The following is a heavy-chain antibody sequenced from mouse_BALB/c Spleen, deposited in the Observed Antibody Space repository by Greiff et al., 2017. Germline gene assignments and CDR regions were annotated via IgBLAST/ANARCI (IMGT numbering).Heavy chain of an antibody. CDR2: IDPSDSET. CDR1: GYSFTSYW. Sequence: VQLQESGPQLVRPGASVKISCKASGYSFTSYWMHWVKQRPGQGLEWIGMIDPSDSETRLNQKFKDKATLTVDKSSSTAYMQLSSPTSEDSAVYYCARSDSSGSAYWGQGTLVTVSA. D-gene: IGHD3-2*01. V-gene: IGHV1S126*01. CDR3: ARSDSSGSAY. J-gene: IGHJ3*01.